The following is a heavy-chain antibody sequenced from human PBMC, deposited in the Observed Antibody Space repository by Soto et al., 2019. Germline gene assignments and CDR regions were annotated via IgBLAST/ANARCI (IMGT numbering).Heavy chain of an antibody. CDR2: INPNSGGT. D-gene: IGHD2-8*01. J-gene: IGHJ2*01. CDR1: GYTFTGYY. CDR3: ARVGELMVYASSYWYFEL. V-gene: IGHV1-2*02. Sequence: QVQLVQSGAEVKKPGASVKVSCKASGYTFTGYYMHWVRQAPGQGLEWMGWINPNSGGTNYAQKFKGSVTMTRDTSISTAYMERIRLRSDDTAVYYCARVGELMVYASSYWYFELWGRGTLVTVSS.